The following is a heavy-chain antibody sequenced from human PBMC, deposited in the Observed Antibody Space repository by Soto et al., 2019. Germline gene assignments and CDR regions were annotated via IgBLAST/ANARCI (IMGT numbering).Heavy chain of an antibody. J-gene: IGHJ4*02. CDR3: IHRRVNGGMDH. Sequence: QITLKESGPTLVKPTQTLTLTCTFSGFSLSTSGVGVGCVRQPPGKALEWLAVIHWNDDKHYTSSLKTRLTVTKDITQNQVVFTMTNMDPVETGTYYCIHRRVNGGMDHWGPGILVTVSS. CDR1: GFSLSTSGVG. V-gene: IGHV2-5*01. CDR2: IHWNDDK.